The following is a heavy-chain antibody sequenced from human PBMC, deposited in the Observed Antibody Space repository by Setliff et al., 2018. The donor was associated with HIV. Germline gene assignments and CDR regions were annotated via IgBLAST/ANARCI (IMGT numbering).Heavy chain of an antibody. CDR1: GFTVSSNY. J-gene: IGHJ4*02. Sequence: GGSLRLSCAASGFTVSSNYMSWVRQAPGKGLEWVSVIYSGGSTYYADSVKGRFTISRDNSKNTLYLQMNSLRAEDTAVYYCARDQKLELRDYFDYWGQGTLVTVSS. CDR2: IYSGGST. CDR3: ARDQKLELRDYFDY. V-gene: IGHV3-53*01. D-gene: IGHD1-7*01.